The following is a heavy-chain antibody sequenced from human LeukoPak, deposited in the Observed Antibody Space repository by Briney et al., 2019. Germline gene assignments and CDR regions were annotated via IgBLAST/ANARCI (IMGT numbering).Heavy chain of an antibody. D-gene: IGHD7-27*01. J-gene: IGHJ3*02. V-gene: IGHV4-34*01. CDR1: GGSFSGYY. CDR2: IYHSGGT. Sequence: SETLSLTCAVYGGSFSGYYWNWIRQPPGKGLEWIGYIYHSGGTYYNPSLKSRVTISVDTSKNQFSLKLSSVTAADTAVYYCARPLGSRGAFDIWGQGTMVTVSS. CDR3: ARPLGSRGAFDI.